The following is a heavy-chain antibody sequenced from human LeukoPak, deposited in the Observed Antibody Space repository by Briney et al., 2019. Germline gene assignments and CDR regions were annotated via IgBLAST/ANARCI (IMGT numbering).Heavy chain of an antibody. Sequence: GGSRRLSCAASGFTFSSYAMSWVRQAPGKGLEWVSAISGSGGSTYYADSVKGRFTISRDNSKNTLYLQMNSLRAEDTAVYYCAKVGAAAGRVNPWGQGTLVTVSS. D-gene: IGHD6-13*01. J-gene: IGHJ5*02. CDR2: ISGSGGST. CDR3: AKVGAAAGRVNP. CDR1: GFTFSSYA. V-gene: IGHV3-23*01.